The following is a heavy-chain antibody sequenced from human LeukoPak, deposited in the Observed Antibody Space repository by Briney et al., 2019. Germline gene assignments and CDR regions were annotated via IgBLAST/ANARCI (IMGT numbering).Heavy chain of an antibody. Sequence: SETLSLTCTVSGGSISSGDYYWSWIRQPPGKGLEWIGYIYYSGSTYYNPSLKSRVTISVDTSKNQFSLKLSSVTAADTAVYYCARVNYYGSGSYLWFDPWGHGTLVTVSS. CDR3: ARVNYYGSGSYLWFDP. D-gene: IGHD3-10*01. V-gene: IGHV4-30-4*01. CDR2: IYYSGST. J-gene: IGHJ5*02. CDR1: GGSISSGDYY.